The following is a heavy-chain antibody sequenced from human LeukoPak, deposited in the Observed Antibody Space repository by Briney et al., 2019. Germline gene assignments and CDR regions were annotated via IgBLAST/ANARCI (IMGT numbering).Heavy chain of an antibody. D-gene: IGHD6-19*01. J-gene: IGHJ4*02. CDR2: FNPSGGST. CDR1: GYTFTNYY. CDR3: ARGKGLAVAGTLNYFDY. V-gene: IGHV1-46*01. Sequence: ASVKVSCKASGYTFTNYYMYWVRQAPGQGLEWMGIFNPSGGSTSYAQKFQGRVTMTRDTSTGTVYMELSSLRSEDTAVYYCARGKGLAVAGTLNYFDYWGQGTLVTVSS.